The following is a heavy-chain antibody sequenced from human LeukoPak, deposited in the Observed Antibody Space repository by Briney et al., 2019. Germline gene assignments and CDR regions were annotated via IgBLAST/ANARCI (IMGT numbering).Heavy chain of an antibody. CDR1: GGSISSYY. Sequence: PSETLSLTCTVSGGSISSYYWSWIRQPPGKGLEWIGYIYYSGSTNYNPSLKSRVTISVDTSKNQFSLKLSSVTAADTAVYYCARGPHYDSSGYFDYWGQGTLVTVSS. CDR3: ARGPHYDSSGYFDY. J-gene: IGHJ4*02. D-gene: IGHD3-22*01. V-gene: IGHV4-59*01. CDR2: IYYSGST.